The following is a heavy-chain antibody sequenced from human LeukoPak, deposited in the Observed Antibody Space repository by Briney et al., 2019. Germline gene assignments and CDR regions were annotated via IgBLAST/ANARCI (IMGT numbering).Heavy chain of an antibody. D-gene: IGHD2-21*01. CDR3: ARTLVSWLDP. CDR2: IYYSVST. J-gene: IGHJ5*02. Sequence: SETLSLTCTVSGGSISSHYWSWIRQPPGKGLEWIGYIYYSVSTNYNPTLKSRVTISVDTSKNQFSLKLSSVTAADTAVYYCARTLVSWLDPWGQGTLVTVSS. V-gene: IGHV4-59*11. CDR1: GGSISSHY.